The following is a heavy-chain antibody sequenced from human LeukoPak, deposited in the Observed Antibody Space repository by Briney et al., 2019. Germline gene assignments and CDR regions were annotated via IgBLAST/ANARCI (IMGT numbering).Heavy chain of an antibody. J-gene: IGHJ4*02. CDR1: RFTFSSYD. CDR3: AKAGMTRFDY. D-gene: IGHD1-20*01. CDR2: ISDSGSTR. V-gene: IGHV3-48*03. Sequence: GGSLRLSCAASRFTFSSYDMNWVRQAPGKGLEWVSYISDSGSTRYYADSVKGRFTISRDNARNSLYLQMNSLRVEDTAVYYCAKAGMTRFDYWGQGIMVTVSS.